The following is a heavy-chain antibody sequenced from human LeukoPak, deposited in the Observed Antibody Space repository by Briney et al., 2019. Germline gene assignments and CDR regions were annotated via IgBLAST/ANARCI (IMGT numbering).Heavy chain of an antibody. Sequence: PSETLSLTCTVSGGSISISNYYWGWIRQPPGKGLEWIGSIYYSGSTYYNPSLKSRVNISVDTSKTQFSLKLNSVTAADTAVYYCASYQNLDMAKQYWGQGTLVTVSS. V-gene: IGHV4-39*07. D-gene: IGHD5-24*01. CDR2: IYYSGST. CDR1: GGSISISNYY. J-gene: IGHJ4*02. CDR3: ASYQNLDMAKQY.